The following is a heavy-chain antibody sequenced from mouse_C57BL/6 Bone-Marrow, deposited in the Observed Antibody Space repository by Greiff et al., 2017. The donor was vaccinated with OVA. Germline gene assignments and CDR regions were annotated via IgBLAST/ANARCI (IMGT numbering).Heavy chain of an antibody. CDR1: GFTFSSYA. D-gene: IGHD1-1*01. CDR2: ISSGGDYI. J-gene: IGHJ1*03. Sequence: EVHLVESGEGLVKPGGSLKLSCAASGFTFSSYAMSWVRQTPEKRLEWVAYISSGGDYIYYADTVKGRFTISRDNARNTLYLQMSSLKSEDTAMYYCTRGYGSSYWYFDVWGTGTTVTVSS. CDR3: TRGYGSSYWYFDV. V-gene: IGHV5-9-1*02.